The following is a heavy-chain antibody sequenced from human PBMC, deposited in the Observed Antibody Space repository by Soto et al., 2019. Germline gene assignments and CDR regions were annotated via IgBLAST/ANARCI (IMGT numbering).Heavy chain of an antibody. CDR1: GYIFPSYP. D-gene: IGHD2-8*01. J-gene: IGHJ1*01. V-gene: IGHV1-3*04. CDR3: ARDKNGLGGY. CDR2: INTGTGNT. Sequence: SVKVSCQASGYIFPSYPIHWVRQAPGQRLEWMGWINTGTGNTKYSQNFQGRVTTTRDTSASTAYMELSSLRSEDTAVYYCARDKNGLGGYWGQGTLVIVSS.